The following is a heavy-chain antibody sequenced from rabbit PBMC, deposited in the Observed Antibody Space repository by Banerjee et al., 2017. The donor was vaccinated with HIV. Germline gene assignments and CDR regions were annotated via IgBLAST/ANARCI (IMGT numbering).Heavy chain of an antibody. Sequence: QSLEESGGDLVKPGASLTLTCTASGFTLSSDYDMCWVRQAPGKGLEWIGCIWTGGTTTWYASWAKGRFTISKTSSTTVTLQMTSLTAADTATYFCARQRVYAGGAAGSYAYYFDLWGPGTLVTVS. D-gene: IGHD8-1*01. CDR3: ARQRVYAGGAAGSYAYYFDL. J-gene: IGHJ4*01. CDR1: GFTLSSDYD. CDR2: IWTGGTTT. V-gene: IGHV1S40*01.